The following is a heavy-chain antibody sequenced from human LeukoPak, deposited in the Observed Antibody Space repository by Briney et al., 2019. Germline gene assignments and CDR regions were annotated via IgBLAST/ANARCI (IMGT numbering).Heavy chain of an antibody. D-gene: IGHD6-19*01. CDR1: GGSISNYY. CDR2: IYYSGST. V-gene: IGHV4-59*08. Sequence: SETLSLTCTVSGGSISNYYWSWIRQPPGKGLEWIGHIYYSGSTNHNPSLKSRVTIAVDTSKNQFSLKLSSVTAADTAVYYCARGWYLGDYWGQGTLVTVSS. CDR3: ARGWYLGDY. J-gene: IGHJ4*02.